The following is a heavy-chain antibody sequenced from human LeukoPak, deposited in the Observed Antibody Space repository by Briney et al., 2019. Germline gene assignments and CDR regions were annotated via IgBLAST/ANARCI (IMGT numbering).Heavy chain of an antibody. V-gene: IGHV3-23*01. CDR1: GFTFSSYA. Sequence: GGSLRLSCAASGFTFSSYAMYWVGQAPGKGLEWVSGIFGSGGSPHYADSVKGRFTISRDNSKNTVYLQMNSLRAEDTAVYYCAKTTTGYSSGRFPGWPVDYWGQGTLVTVSS. D-gene: IGHD6-19*01. J-gene: IGHJ4*02. CDR3: AKTTTGYSSGRFPGWPVDY. CDR2: IFGSGGSP.